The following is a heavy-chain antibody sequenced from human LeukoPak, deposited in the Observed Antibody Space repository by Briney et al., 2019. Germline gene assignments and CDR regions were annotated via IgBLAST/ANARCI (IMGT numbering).Heavy chain of an antibody. CDR1: GFTFSIYG. J-gene: IGHJ6*02. V-gene: IGHV3-30*02. CDR3: AKFAGYGSGSYPSQDYYYYGMDV. CDR2: IRYDGSSK. D-gene: IGHD3-10*01. Sequence: PGGSLRLSCAASGFTFSIYGMHWVRPGPAKGLEGVAFIRYDGSSKYYADSVKGRFTISRDNSKNTLYLQMNSLRAEDTAVYYCAKFAGYGSGSYPSQDYYYYGMDVWGQGTTVTVSS.